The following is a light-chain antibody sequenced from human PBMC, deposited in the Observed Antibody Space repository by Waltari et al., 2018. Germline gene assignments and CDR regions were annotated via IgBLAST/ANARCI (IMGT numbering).Light chain of an antibody. CDR2: HTS. V-gene: IGKV1-39*01. Sequence: DFQMTQSPFSLSASVGDRVTITCLASQAISGYLNWYQQKPGEAPKVLIYHTSRLETGVPSRFSGGGSGTEFTLTISSLQPGDFATYFCQQYYTFPFTFGPGTKLDLK. CDR1: QAISGY. J-gene: IGKJ3*01. CDR3: QQYYTFPFT.